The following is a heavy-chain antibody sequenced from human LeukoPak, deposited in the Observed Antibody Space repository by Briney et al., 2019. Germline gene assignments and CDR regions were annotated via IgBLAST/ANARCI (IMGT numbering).Heavy chain of an antibody. Sequence: SETLSLTCAVYGGSFSGYYWSWIRQPPGKGLEWIGQINHSGRTNYNPSLKSRVTISIDTSKNLFSLKVSSVTAADTAVYYCAREAGATLDWGQGTLVTVSS. CDR3: AREAGATLD. J-gene: IGHJ4*02. CDR1: GGSFSGYY. CDR2: INHSGRT. D-gene: IGHD1-26*01. V-gene: IGHV4-34*01.